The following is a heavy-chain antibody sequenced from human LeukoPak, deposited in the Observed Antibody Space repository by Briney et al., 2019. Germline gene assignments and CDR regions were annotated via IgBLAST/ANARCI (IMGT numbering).Heavy chain of an antibody. Sequence: SETLSLTCTVSGGSISSYYWSWIRQPPGKGLEWIGYIYYSRSTNYNPSLKSRVTISVDTSKNQFSLKLSSVTAADTAVYYCARGCTNGVCYTDWGQGTLVTVSS. D-gene: IGHD2-8*01. J-gene: IGHJ4*02. CDR2: IYYSRST. CDR3: ARGCTNGVCYTD. CDR1: GGSISSYY. V-gene: IGHV4-59*01.